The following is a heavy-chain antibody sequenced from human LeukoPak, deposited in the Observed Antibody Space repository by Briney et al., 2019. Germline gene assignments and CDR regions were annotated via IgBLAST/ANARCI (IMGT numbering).Heavy chain of an antibody. Sequence: SETLSLTCTVSGGSICSYYWSWIRQPAGKGLEWIGRIYTSGSTNYNPSLKSRVTMSVDTSKNQFSLKLSSVTAADTAVYYCARESSFKSSGSYYPFDPWGQGTLVTVSS. D-gene: IGHD1-26*01. CDR1: GGSICSYY. CDR3: ARESSFKSSGSYYPFDP. CDR2: IYTSGST. J-gene: IGHJ5*02. V-gene: IGHV4-4*07.